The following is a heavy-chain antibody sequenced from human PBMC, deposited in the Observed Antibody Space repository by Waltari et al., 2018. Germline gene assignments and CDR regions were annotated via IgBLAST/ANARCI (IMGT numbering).Heavy chain of an antibody. CDR1: GFTFSSYG. J-gene: IGHJ4*02. V-gene: IGHV3-30*02. CDR3: AKALDY. CDR2: IRYDGSNK. Sequence: QVQLVESGGGVVQPGGSLRLSCAASGFTFSSYGMHWVRQAPGKGLEGLAFIRYDGSNKYYADSVKGRFTISRDNSKNTLYLQMNSLRAEDTAVYYCAKALDYWGQGTLVTVSS.